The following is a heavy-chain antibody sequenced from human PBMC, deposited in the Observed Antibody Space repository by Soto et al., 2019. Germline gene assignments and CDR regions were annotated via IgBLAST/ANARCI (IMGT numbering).Heavy chain of an antibody. D-gene: IGHD3-22*01. J-gene: IGHJ4*02. CDR1: GFTFSSYA. CDR3: AKEPRIYDSNDY. CDR2: ISGSGGST. Sequence: QRLSCAASGFTFSSYAMSWVRQAPGKGLEWVSAISGSGGSTYYADSVKGRFTISRDNSKNTLYLQMNSLRAEDTAVYYCAKEPRIYDSNDYWGQGTMVTVSS. V-gene: IGHV3-23*01.